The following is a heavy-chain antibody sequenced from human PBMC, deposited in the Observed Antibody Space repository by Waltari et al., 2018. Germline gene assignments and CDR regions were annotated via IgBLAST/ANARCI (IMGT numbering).Heavy chain of an antibody. J-gene: IGHJ6*02. V-gene: IGHV4-34*01. D-gene: IGHD3-3*01. CDR3: ARIKSRGLEWGSLYYYYGMDV. CDR1: GGSFSGYY. Sequence: QVQLQQWGAGLLKPSETLSLTCAVYGGSFSGYYWSWIRQPPWKGLGWIGEINHSGSTNYNPSLKSRVTISVDTSKNQFSLKLSSVTAADTAVYYCARIKSRGLEWGSLYYYYGMDVWGQGTTVTVSS. CDR2: INHSGST.